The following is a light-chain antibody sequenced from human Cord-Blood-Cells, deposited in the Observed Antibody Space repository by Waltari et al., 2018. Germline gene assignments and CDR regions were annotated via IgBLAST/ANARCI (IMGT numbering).Light chain of an antibody. Sequence: QSDLTQPASVSGSPGQAITISCTATTSDVGGYNYVSWYQQHPGKAPKLMIYDVSKRPSGVSNRFSGSKSGNTASLTISGLQAEDEADYYCSSYTSRSTWVFGGGTKLTVL. V-gene: IGLV2-14*01. CDR2: DVS. CDR1: TSDVGGYNY. CDR3: SSYTSRSTWV. J-gene: IGLJ3*02.